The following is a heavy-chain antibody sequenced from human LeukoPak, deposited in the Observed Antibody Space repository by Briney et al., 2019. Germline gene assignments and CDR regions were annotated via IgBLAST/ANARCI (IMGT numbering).Heavy chain of an antibody. CDR2: IYYSGST. Sequence: SETLSLTCTVSGGSISSGGYYWSWIRQHPGQGLEWIGYIYYSGSTYYNPSLKSRVTISVDTSKNQFSLKLSSVTAADTAVYYCARTHRALAIDYWGQGTLVTVSS. D-gene: IGHD3-10*01. CDR3: ARTHRALAIDY. CDR1: GGSISSGGYY. J-gene: IGHJ4*02. V-gene: IGHV4-31*03.